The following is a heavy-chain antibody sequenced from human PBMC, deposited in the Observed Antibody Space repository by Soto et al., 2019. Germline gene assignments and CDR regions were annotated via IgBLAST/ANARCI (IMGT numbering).Heavy chain of an antibody. V-gene: IGHV5-51*01. CDR1: GYSFSRYW. D-gene: IGHD3-22*01. Sequence: GESLKISCKGSGYSFSRYWIAWVRQTPGKGLEWMGLIYPGDSDTRYSPSFQGQVTISADKSITTAYLQWSSLKASDTAIYYCARDTFSGDSSGPHYWGQGTLVTVSS. CDR3: ARDTFSGDSSGPHY. J-gene: IGHJ4*02. CDR2: IYPGDSDT.